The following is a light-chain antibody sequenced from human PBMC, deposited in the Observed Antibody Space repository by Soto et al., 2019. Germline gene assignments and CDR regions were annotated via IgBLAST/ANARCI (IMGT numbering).Light chain of an antibody. CDR3: SSYTTSSTWV. J-gene: IGLJ3*02. Sequence: QSALTQPASVSGSPGQSITISCTGTSSDVGRYNYVSWYQQYPGKAPKLMIYDVSNRPSGVSNRFSGSKSGNTASLTISGLQAEDEAHYYCSSYTTSSTWVFGGGTKLTVL. CDR1: SSDVGRYNY. CDR2: DVS. V-gene: IGLV2-14*01.